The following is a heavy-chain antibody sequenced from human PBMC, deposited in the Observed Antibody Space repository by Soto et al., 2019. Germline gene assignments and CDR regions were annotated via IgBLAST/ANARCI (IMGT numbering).Heavy chain of an antibody. D-gene: IGHD1-26*01. V-gene: IGHV3-23*01. J-gene: IGHJ5*02. CDR3: AKDAVPYNGRWDWFDT. CDR2: IGGTADAT. Sequence: GGSLRLSCAASEFTFSTYAMTWVRQAPGKGLEWVSAIGGTADATHYADSVKGRFTISRDNSKNTLFLQLKSMESDDTAVYYCAKDAVPYNGRWDWFDTWGQGTLVTVSS. CDR1: EFTFSTYA.